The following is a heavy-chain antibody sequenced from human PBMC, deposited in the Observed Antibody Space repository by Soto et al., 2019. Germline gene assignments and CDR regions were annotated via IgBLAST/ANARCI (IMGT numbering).Heavy chain of an antibody. D-gene: IGHD4-4*01. CDR2: ISWNSGSI. J-gene: IGHJ4*02. Sequence: GGSLRLSCAASGFTFDDYAMHWVRQAPGKGLEWVSGISWNSGSIGYADSVKGRFTISRDKAKNSLYLQMNSLRAEDTALYYCAKGRATTVTTSFDYWGQGTLVTVSS. CDR3: AKGRATTVTTSFDY. CDR1: GFTFDDYA. V-gene: IGHV3-9*01.